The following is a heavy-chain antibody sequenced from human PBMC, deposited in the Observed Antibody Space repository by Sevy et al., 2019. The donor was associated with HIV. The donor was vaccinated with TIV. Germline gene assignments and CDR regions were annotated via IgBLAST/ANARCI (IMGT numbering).Heavy chain of an antibody. D-gene: IGHD3-3*01. CDR2: ISSSSSYI. CDR3: ARDGPTYYDFWGGYYDYYYGMDV. Sequence: GGSLRLSCAASGFTFSGYSMNWVRQAPGKGLEWVSSISSSSSYIYYAASVKGRFTISRDNAKNSLVLQMNSLSAEDTAVYYCARDGPTYYDFWGGYYDYYYGMDVWGQGTTVTVSS. J-gene: IGHJ6*02. V-gene: IGHV3-21*01. CDR1: GFTFSGYS.